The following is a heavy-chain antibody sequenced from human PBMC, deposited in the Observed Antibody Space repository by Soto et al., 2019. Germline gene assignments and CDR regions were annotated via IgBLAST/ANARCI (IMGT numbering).Heavy chain of an antibody. CDR1: GGSLSSSNW. J-gene: IGHJ4*02. D-gene: IGHD6-13*01. CDR3: ASQQQPKGPDFDY. V-gene: IGHV4-4*02. Sequence: SDTLSLTCAVSGGSLSSSNWWSWVRQPPGKGLELIGEIYHSGSTNYNPSLKSRVTISVEKSKNQFSLKLSSVTAADTAVYYCASQQQPKGPDFDYWGQGTLVNVSS. CDR2: IYHSGST.